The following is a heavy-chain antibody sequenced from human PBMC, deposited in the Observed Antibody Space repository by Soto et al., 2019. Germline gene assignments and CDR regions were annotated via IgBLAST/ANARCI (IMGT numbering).Heavy chain of an antibody. D-gene: IGHD3-22*01. Sequence: SETLSLTCAVYGGSFSGYYWSWIRQPPGKGLEWIGEINHSGSTNYNPSLKSRVTISVDTSKNQFSLKLSSVTAADTAVYYCARGSGGRYYDSSGDNWFDPWGQGTLVT. J-gene: IGHJ5*02. CDR3: ARGSGGRYYDSSGDNWFDP. CDR2: INHSGST. V-gene: IGHV4-34*01. CDR1: GGSFSGYY.